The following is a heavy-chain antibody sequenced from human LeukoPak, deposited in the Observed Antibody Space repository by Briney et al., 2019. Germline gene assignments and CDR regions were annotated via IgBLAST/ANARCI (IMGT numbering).Heavy chain of an antibody. D-gene: IGHD6-13*01. J-gene: IGHJ4*02. CDR1: GGSLSGYY. Sequence: SETLSLTCAVYGGSLSGYYWSWIRQPPGKGLERIGEINHSGSTNYNPSLKSRVTISVDTSKNQFSLKLSSVTAADTAVYYCARRYSSRRAFDIWGQGTLVTVSS. CDR2: INHSGST. V-gene: IGHV4-34*01. CDR3: ARRYSSRRAFDI.